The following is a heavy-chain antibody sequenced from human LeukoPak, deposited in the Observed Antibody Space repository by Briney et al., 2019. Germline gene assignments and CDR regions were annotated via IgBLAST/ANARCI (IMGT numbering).Heavy chain of an antibody. CDR2: INPSGGST. CDR1: GYTFTSYY. V-gene: IGHV1-46*03. D-gene: IGHD3-22*01. CDR3: AIPYYYDSSGYKPKEPESDRPYYYYYYMDV. J-gene: IGHJ6*03. Sequence: GASVKVSCKASGYTFTSYYMHWVRQAPGQGLERMGIINPSGGSTSYAQKFQGRVTMTRDMSTSTVYMELGSLRSEDTAVYYCAIPYYYDSSGYKPKEPESDRPYYYYYYMDVWGKGTTVTVSS.